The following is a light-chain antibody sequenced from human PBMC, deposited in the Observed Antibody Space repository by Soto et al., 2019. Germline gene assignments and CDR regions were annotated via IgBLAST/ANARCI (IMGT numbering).Light chain of an antibody. CDR1: QSVSSY. CDR2: DAS. Sequence: EIVLTQSPATLSLSPGEIATLYFSASQSVSSYLACYQQKPGQAPRLLIYDASNRATGIPARFSGSGSGTDFTLTISSLEPEDFAVYYCQQRSNWPPITFGQGTRLEIK. V-gene: IGKV3-11*01. CDR3: QQRSNWPPIT. J-gene: IGKJ5*01.